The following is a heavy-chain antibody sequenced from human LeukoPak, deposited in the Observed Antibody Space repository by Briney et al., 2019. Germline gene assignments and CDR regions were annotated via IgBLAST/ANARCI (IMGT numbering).Heavy chain of an antibody. J-gene: IGHJ4*02. D-gene: IGHD3-10*01. CDR3: ARDHEYYYGSGSYYPGGCDY. Sequence: GASVKVSCKASGYTFTSYYMHGVPQAPGQGLEWMGIINPSGGSTSYAQKFQGRVTMTRDTSTSTVYMELSSLRSEDTAVYYCARDHEYYYGSGSYYPGGCDYWGQGTLVTVSS. CDR2: INPSGGST. CDR1: GYTFTSYY. V-gene: IGHV1-46*01.